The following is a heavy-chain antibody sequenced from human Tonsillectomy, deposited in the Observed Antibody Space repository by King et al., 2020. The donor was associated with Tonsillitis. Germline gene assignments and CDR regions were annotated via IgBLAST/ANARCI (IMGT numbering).Heavy chain of an antibody. CDR2: IYYSGST. CDR1: GGSISSGGYY. CDR3: ARGIGYSSNPFDP. D-gene: IGHD6-13*01. Sequence: QLQESGPGLVKPSQTLSLTCTVSGGSISSGGYYWNWIRQHPGKGLEWIGYIYYSGSTYYNPSLKSRVTISVDTSKNQFSLKLSSVTAADTAVYYCARGIGYSSNPFDPWGQGTLVTVSA. J-gene: IGHJ5*02. V-gene: IGHV4-31*03.